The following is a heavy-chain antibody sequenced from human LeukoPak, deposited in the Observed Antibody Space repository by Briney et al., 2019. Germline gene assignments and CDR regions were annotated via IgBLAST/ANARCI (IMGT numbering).Heavy chain of an antibody. Sequence: SETLSLTCTVSGDSISSGSYYWGWIRQPPGKGLEWIGNIYYSGSTYYNPSLKSRVTISVDTSKNQFSLKLSSVTAADTAVYYCARGAYQLGFDPWGQGTLVTVSS. D-gene: IGHD2-2*01. CDR3: ARGAYQLGFDP. CDR1: GDSISSGSYY. J-gene: IGHJ5*02. V-gene: IGHV4-39*07. CDR2: IYYSGST.